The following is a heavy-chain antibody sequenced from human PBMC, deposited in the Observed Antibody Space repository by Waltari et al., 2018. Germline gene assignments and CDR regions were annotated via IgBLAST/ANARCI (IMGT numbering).Heavy chain of an antibody. CDR1: GGSISSSSYY. V-gene: IGHV4-39*07. D-gene: IGHD3-3*01. J-gene: IGHJ5*02. CDR3: AREKGGQLRFLEWTQNWFDP. Sequence: QLQLQESGPGLVKPSETLSLTCTVSGGSISSSSYYWGWIRQPPGKGLEWIGSIYYSGSTYYNPSLRSRVTISVDTSKNQFSLKLSSVTAADTAVYYCAREKGGQLRFLEWTQNWFDPWGQGTLVTVSS. CDR2: IYYSGST.